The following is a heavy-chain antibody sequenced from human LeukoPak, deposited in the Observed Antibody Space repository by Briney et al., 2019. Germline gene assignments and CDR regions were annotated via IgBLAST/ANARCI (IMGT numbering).Heavy chain of an antibody. CDR3: ARDGYCSSTSCWADYGTDV. V-gene: IGHV1-18*01. D-gene: IGHD2-2*03. CDR2: ISAYNGNT. Sequence: ASVTVSCKASGYTFTSYGISWVRQAPGQGLEWMGWISAYNGNTNYAQKLQGRVTMTTDTSTSTAYMELRSLRSDDTAVYYCARDGYCSSTSCWADYGTDVWGQGTTVTVSS. CDR1: GYTFTSYG. J-gene: IGHJ6*02.